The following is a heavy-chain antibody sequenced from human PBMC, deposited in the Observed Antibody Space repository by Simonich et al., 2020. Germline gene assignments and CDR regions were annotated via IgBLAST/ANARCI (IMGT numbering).Heavy chain of an antibody. CDR2: INHSGRT. D-gene: IGHD1-26*01. Sequence: QVQLQQWGAGLLKPSETLSLTCAVYGGSFSGYYWSWIRQPPGKGLGWIGEINHSGRTNYNPSLKSRVTISVDTSKNQFSLKLSSVTAADTAVYYCAREGFSGSYYDYWGQGTLVTVSS. J-gene: IGHJ4*02. V-gene: IGHV4-34*01. CDR3: AREGFSGSYYDY. CDR1: GGSFSGYY.